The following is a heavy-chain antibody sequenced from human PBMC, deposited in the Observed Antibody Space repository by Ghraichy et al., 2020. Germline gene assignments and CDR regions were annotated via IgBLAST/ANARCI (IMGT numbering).Heavy chain of an antibody. Sequence: ASVKVSCKASGYTFTSYDINWVRQATGQGLEWMGWMNPNSGNTGYAQKFQGRVTMTRNTSISTAYMELSSLRSEDTAVYYCARGVPNYDFWSGYSPYYYYYMDVWGKGTTVTVSS. CDR2: MNPNSGNT. J-gene: IGHJ6*03. CDR3: ARGVPNYDFWSGYSPYYYYYMDV. CDR1: GYTFTSYD. V-gene: IGHV1-8*01. D-gene: IGHD3-3*01.